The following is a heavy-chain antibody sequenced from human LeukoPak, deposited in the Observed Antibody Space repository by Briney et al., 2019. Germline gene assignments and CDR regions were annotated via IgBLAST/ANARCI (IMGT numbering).Heavy chain of an antibody. CDR3: ARVMWMGWYFDS. Sequence: GGSLRLPCVGSGFTFDTYWMSWVRQAPGKGLEWVANIKEDGSEKYYLDSVKGRFTISRDNAKKSLYLQMNSLRAEDTAVYYCARVMWMGWYFDSWGQGTLVTVSS. V-gene: IGHV3-7*01. J-gene: IGHJ4*02. D-gene: IGHD5-12*01. CDR1: GFTFDTYW. CDR2: IKEDGSEK.